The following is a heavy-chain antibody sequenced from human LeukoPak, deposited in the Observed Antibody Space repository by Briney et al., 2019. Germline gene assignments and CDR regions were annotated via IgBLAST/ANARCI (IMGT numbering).Heavy chain of an antibody. CDR1: GGSISSYY. J-gene: IGHJ6*03. Sequence: PSETLSLTCTVSGGSISSYYWSWIRQPPGKGLEWIGYIYYSGSTNYNPSLKSRVTISVDTSKNQFSLKLSSVTAADTAVYYCARLSSGWQLLHYYYYYYMDVWGKGTTVTVSS. CDR2: IYYSGST. V-gene: IGHV4-59*12. D-gene: IGHD6-19*01. CDR3: ARLSSGWQLLHYYYYYYMDV.